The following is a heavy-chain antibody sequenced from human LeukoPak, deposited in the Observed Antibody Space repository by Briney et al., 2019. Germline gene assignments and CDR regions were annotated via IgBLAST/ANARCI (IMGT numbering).Heavy chain of an antibody. CDR2: IYYSGST. CDR1: GGSISSYY. D-gene: IGHD3-3*01. Sequence: ASETLSLTCTVSGGSISSYYWSWIRQPPGKGLEWIGYIYYSGSTNYNPSLKSRVTISVDTSKNQFSLKLSSVTAADTAVYYCARGSITIFGNDAFDIWGQGTMVTVSS. V-gene: IGHV4-59*01. J-gene: IGHJ3*02. CDR3: ARGSITIFGNDAFDI.